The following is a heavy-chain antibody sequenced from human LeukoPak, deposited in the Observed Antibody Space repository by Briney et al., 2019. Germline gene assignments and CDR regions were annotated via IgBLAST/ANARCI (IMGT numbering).Heavy chain of an antibody. CDR2: IIPIFGTA. V-gene: IGHV1-69*13. CDR3: ASSTLYKSDCSSTSCLGPPFDY. CDR1: GGTFSSYA. Sequence: GAPVKVSCKASGGTFSSYAISWVRQAPGQGLEWMGGIIPIFGTANYAQKFQGRVTITADESTSTAYMELSSLRSEDTAVYYCASSTLYKSDCSSTSCLGPPFDYWGQGTLVTVSS. J-gene: IGHJ4*02. D-gene: IGHD2-2*01.